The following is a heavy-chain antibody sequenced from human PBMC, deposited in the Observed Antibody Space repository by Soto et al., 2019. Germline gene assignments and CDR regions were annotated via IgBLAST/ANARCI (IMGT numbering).Heavy chain of an antibody. CDR2: IYHSGST. V-gene: IGHV4-30-2*01. D-gene: IGHD3-22*01. CDR3: ARGVHYYDSSGYLTV. CDR1: GGSISGGGYS. J-gene: IGHJ6*02. Sequence: PSETLSLTCAVSGGSISGGGYSWSWIRQPPGKGLEWIGYIYHSGSTYYNPSLKSRVTISVDRSKNQFSLKLSSVTAADTAVYYCARGVHYYDSSGYLTVWGQGTTVTVSS.